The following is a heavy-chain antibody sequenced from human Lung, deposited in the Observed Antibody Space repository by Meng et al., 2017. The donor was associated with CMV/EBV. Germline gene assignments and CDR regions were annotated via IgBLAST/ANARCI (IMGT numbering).Heavy chain of an antibody. CDR2: IYYTGST. CDR3: AREAGRDGYATPKFDY. D-gene: IGHD5-24*01. CDR1: GGSIGSGGYY. J-gene: IGHJ4*02. Sequence: VQLQGAGPGLVKPSQTLSLTCTGSGGSIGSGGYYWSWIRQHPGKGLELIGYIYYTGSTFYNPSLKSRVTISVDTSKNQFSLKLIPATAADTAVYYCAREAGRDGYATPKFDYWGQGTLVTVSS. V-gene: IGHV4-31*03.